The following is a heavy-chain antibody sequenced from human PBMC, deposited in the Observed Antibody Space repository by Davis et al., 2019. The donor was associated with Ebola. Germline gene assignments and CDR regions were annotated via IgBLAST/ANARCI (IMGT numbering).Heavy chain of an antibody. Sequence: GESLKISCTASGFTSGDYAMNWVRQAPGKGLEWVGFIRSKAYGGKTQYAASVKGRVTISRDDSKNIAYLQVNSLKTEDTAVYYCTRDLKQPPPSYYYGMDVWGQGTTATVYS. CDR3: TRDLKQPPPSYYYGMDV. J-gene: IGHJ6*02. CDR2: IRSKAYGGKT. V-gene: IGHV3-49*04. CDR1: GFTSGDYA. D-gene: IGHD6-13*01.